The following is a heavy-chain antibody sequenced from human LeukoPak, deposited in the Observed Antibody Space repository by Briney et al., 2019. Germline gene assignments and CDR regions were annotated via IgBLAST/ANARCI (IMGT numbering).Heavy chain of an antibody. D-gene: IGHD6-6*01. CDR3: AKGKGSSSLFDY. J-gene: IGHJ4*02. CDR2: ISGSGGST. V-gene: IGHV3-23*01. CDR1: GFTFSSCA. Sequence: GGSLRLSCAASGFTFSSCAMSWVRQAPGKGLEWVSAISGSGGSTYYADSVKGRFTISRDNSKNTLFLQMNSLRAEDTAVYYCAKGKGSSSLFDYWGQGTLVTVSS.